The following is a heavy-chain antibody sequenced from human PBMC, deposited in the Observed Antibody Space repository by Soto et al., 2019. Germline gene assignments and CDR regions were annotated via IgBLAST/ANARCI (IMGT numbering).Heavy chain of an antibody. CDR1: GGTFSSYT. CDR2: IIPILGIA. CDR3: ARHGDYGDYGGYYYGMDV. Sequence: QVQLVQSGAEVKKPGSSVKVSCKASGGTFSSYTISWVRQAPGQGLEWMGRIIPILGIANYAQKFQGRVTITAAKSTSTAYRELSSLRSEDTAVYYCARHGDYGDYGGYYYGMDVWGQGTTVTVS. V-gene: IGHV1-69*02. J-gene: IGHJ6*02. D-gene: IGHD4-17*01.